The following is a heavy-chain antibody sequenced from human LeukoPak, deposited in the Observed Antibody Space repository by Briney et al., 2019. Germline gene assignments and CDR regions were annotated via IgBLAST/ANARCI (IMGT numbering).Heavy chain of an antibody. V-gene: IGHV3-21*01. D-gene: IGHD4-11*01. Sequence: GGSLRLSCAASGFTFSSYSMNWVRQAPGKGLEWVSSISSSSSYIYYADSVKGRFTISRDNAKNSLYLQMNSLRAEDTAVYYCARDLFYSNFVDWFDPWGQGTLVTVSS. CDR3: ARDLFYSNFVDWFDP. J-gene: IGHJ5*02. CDR1: GFTFSSYS. CDR2: ISSSSSYI.